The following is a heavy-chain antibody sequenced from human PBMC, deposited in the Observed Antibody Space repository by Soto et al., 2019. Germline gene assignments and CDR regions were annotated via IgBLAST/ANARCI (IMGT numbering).Heavy chain of an antibody. CDR1: GFAFISYA. D-gene: IGHD3-22*01. J-gene: IGHJ4*02. CDR2: ISYDGSNK. V-gene: IGHV3-30-3*01. Sequence: PWGSLRLSCAASGFAFISYAIHFFGHAPLKWLEWVAFISYDGSNKNYADSVKGRFTISRDNPKNTLYLQMNSLRPEDTAVYYCAGYYHDSSGYSPPAFDYWGQGTLVTVSS. CDR3: AGYYHDSSGYSPPAFDY.